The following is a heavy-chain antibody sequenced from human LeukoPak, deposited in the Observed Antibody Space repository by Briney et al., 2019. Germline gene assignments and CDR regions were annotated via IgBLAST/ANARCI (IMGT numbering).Heavy chain of an antibody. J-gene: IGHJ4*02. CDR3: ARLGYYDSSGYYYRVCYY. D-gene: IGHD3-22*01. CDR1: GFILSTSE. V-gene: IGHV3-48*03. Sequence: PGGSLRLSCVASGFILSTSEMNWVRQAPGKGLEWVSFIASDSTIYYADSVRGRFTLSRDNAKNSLYLQMNSLRAEDTAVYYCARLGYYDSSGYYYRVCYYWGQGTLVTVSS. CDR2: IASDSTI.